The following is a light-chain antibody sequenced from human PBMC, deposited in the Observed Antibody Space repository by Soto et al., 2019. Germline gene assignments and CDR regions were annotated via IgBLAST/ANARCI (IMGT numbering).Light chain of an antibody. CDR3: QQTYTSLLT. J-gene: IGKJ1*01. V-gene: IGKV1-39*01. Sequence: DIQMTQSPSSLSASVGDRVTITCRASQSISGNLNWYQQKPGKAPNLLIYAASSLQSGVPSRFSGSGSRTDFTLTINFLPPEDFATYYCQQTYTSLLTFGQGTKVEVK. CDR2: AAS. CDR1: QSISGN.